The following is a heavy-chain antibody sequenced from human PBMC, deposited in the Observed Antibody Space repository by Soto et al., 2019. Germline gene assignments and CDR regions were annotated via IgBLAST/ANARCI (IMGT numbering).Heavy chain of an antibody. V-gene: IGHV4-39*01. Sequence: PSETLSLTCTVSGGSISSSSYYWGWIRQPPGKGLEWIGSIYYSGSTYYNPSLKSRVTISVDTSKNQFSLKLSSVTAADTAVHYCARTYYDFWSGYYSGGDYYYYYMDVWGKGTTVTVSS. CDR2: IYYSGST. CDR1: GGSISSSSYY. D-gene: IGHD3-3*01. CDR3: ARTYYDFWSGYYSGGDYYYYYMDV. J-gene: IGHJ6*03.